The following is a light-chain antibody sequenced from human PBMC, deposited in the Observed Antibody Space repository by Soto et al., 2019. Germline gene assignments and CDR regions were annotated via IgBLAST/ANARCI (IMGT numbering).Light chain of an antibody. CDR1: SSGVGSYNL. CDR3: CSYAGSSILV. J-gene: IGLJ2*01. CDR2: EGS. Sequence: QSALTQPASVSGSPGQSITISCTGTSSGVGSYNLVSWYQQHPGKAPKLMIYEGSKWPSGVSNRFSGSYSGNTASLTISGLQAEDEADYYCCSYAGSSILVLGGGTKLTVL. V-gene: IGLV2-23*01.